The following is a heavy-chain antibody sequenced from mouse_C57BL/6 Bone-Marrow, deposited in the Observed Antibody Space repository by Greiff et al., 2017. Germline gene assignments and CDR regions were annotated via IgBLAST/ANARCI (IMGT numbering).Heavy chain of an antibody. CDR1: GFTFSSYA. J-gene: IGHJ4*01. Sequence: EVHLVESGGGLVKPGGSLKLSCAASGFTFSSYAMSWVRQTPEKRLEWVATISDGGSYTYYPDNVKGRFTISRDNAKNNLYLQMSHLKSEDTAMYYCARDRGNCYYYAMDYWGQGTSVTVSS. V-gene: IGHV5-4*01. D-gene: IGHD3-3*01. CDR3: ARDRGNCYYYAMDY. CDR2: ISDGGSYT.